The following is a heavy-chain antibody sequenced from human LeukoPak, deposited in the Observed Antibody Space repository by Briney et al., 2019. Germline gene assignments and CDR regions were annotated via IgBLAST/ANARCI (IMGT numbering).Heavy chain of an antibody. CDR1: GFTFSDYY. J-gene: IGHJ3*02. CDR3: ARPNCGGDCLDAFDI. Sequence: GGSLRLSCAASGFTFSDYYMSWIRQAPGKGLEWVSYISSSGSTIYYADSVKGRSTISRDNAKNSLYLQMNSLRAEDTAVYYCARPNCGGDCLDAFDIWGQGTMVTVSS. D-gene: IGHD2-21*01. CDR2: ISSSGSTI. V-gene: IGHV3-11*04.